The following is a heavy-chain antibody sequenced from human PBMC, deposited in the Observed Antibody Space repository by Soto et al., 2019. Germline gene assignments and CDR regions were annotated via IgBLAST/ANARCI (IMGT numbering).Heavy chain of an antibody. D-gene: IGHD3-9*01. CDR3: ARAGDILTGYQPTFDY. Sequence: SETLSLTCAVYGGSFSGYYWSWIRQPPGKGLEWIGEINHSGSTNYNPSLKSRVTISVDTSKNQFSLKLSSVTAADTAVYYCARAGDILTGYQPTFDYWGQGTLVTVS. V-gene: IGHV4-34*01. CDR2: INHSGST. CDR1: GGSFSGYY. J-gene: IGHJ4*02.